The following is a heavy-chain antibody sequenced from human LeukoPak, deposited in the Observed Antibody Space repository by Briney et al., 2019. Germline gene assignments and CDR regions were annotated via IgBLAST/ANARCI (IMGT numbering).Heavy chain of an antibody. CDR1: GFTFSSYA. CDR2: ISGCGGST. CDR3: AKGKAYCGGDCYSGWGGFDY. D-gene: IGHD2-21*01. J-gene: IGHJ4*02. Sequence: GGSLRLSCAASGFTFSSYAMSWVRQAPGKGLEWVSAISGCGGSTYYADSVKGRFTISRDNSKNTLYLQMNSLRSEDTAVYYCAKGKAYCGGDCYSGWGGFDYWGQGTLVTVSS. V-gene: IGHV3-23*01.